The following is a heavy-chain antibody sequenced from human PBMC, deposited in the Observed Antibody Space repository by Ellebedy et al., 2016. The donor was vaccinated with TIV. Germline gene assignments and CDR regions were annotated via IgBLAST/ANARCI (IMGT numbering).Heavy chain of an antibody. Sequence: PGGSLRLSCAASGFTFSDYAMAWVRQAPGKGLEWVSGISGSGTNTYYADSVKGRFTISRDNSRDTLFLQMNGLRAEDTAVYYCATANIAVVIAAAFDNWGQGTLVTVSS. CDR2: ISGSGTNT. V-gene: IGHV3-23*01. CDR1: GFTFSDYA. J-gene: IGHJ4*02. CDR3: ATANIAVVIAAAFDN. D-gene: IGHD2-15*01.